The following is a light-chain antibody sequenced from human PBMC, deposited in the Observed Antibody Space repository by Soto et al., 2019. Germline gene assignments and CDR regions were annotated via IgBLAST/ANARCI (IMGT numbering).Light chain of an antibody. CDR2: SNT. CDR1: SSNIGAGYG. J-gene: IGLJ2*01. V-gene: IGLV1-40*01. CDR3: QTADTSLSVV. Sequence: QAVVTQPPSVSGAPGQRVTFSCTGSSSNIGAGYGVHWYQQLPGAAPKLLISSNTNRPSGVPDRFSASQSGTSASLAITGLQAEDEADYYCQTADTSLSVVFGGGTKVTVL.